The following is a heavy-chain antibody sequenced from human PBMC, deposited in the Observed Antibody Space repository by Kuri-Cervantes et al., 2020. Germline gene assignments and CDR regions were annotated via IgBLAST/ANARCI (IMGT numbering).Heavy chain of an antibody. D-gene: IGHD1-1*01. CDR2: ISAYNGNT. V-gene: IGHV1-18*01. J-gene: IGHJ4*02. CDR1: DYTFISYG. CDR3: ARGDPGGIEGLDY. Sequence: ASVKVSCKAYDYTFISYGISWVRQAPGQGLEWMGWISAYNGNTDYTQELQGRVTMTTDTSTSTAYMELRSLRSDDTAVYYCARGDPGGIEGLDYWGQGTLVTVSS.